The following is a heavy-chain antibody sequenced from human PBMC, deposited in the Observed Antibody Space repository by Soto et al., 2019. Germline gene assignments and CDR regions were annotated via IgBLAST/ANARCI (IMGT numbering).Heavy chain of an antibody. CDR1: RVTFSKFI. CDR3: AKVRYSSPMGYYYGMDV. CDR2: IIPIFGTA. D-gene: IGHD6-19*01. J-gene: IGHJ6*02. V-gene: IGHV1-69*13. Sequence: SVKFSCKASRVTFSKFIVTWVRQAPGLGLEWVGGIIPIFGTANYAQKFQGRVTITADESTSTSYMEVNNLRSEDTAVYYCAKVRYSSPMGYYYGMDVWGQGTTVTVSS.